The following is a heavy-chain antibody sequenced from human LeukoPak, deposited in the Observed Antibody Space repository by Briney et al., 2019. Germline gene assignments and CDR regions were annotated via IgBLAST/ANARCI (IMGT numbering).Heavy chain of an antibody. V-gene: IGHV5-51*01. D-gene: IGHD2-15*01. CDR3: ARQGGYCSGGSCYSDY. J-gene: IGHJ4*02. CDR2: IYPGDSDT. Sequence: GESLKISCKGSGYSFTSYWIGWVRQMPGKGLEWMGIIYPGDSDTRYGPSFQGQVTISADKSISTAYLQWSSLKASDTAMYYCARQGGYCSGGSCYSDYWGQGTLVTVSS. CDR1: GYSFTSYW.